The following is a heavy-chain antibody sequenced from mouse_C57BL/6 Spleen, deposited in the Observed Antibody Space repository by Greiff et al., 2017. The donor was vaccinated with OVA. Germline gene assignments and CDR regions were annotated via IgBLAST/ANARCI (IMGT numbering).Heavy chain of an antibody. D-gene: IGHD2-1*01. CDR2: IYPGDGDT. V-gene: IGHV1-82*01. J-gene: IGHJ4*01. CDR1: GYAFSSSW. Sequence: QVQLKESGPELVKPGASVKISCKASGYAFSSSWMNWVKQRPGKGLEWIGRIYPGDGDTTYNGKFKGKATLTADKSSSTAYMQLSSLTSEDSAVYFCARSGGNYCGYSMDYWGKGTSVTVSS. CDR3: ARSGGNYCGYSMDY.